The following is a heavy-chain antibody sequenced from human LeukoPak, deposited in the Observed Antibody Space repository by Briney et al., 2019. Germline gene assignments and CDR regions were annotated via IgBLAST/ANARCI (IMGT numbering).Heavy chain of an antibody. CDR1: GYSFTNYG. V-gene: IGHV1-18*01. Sequence: GASVKVSCKASGYSFTNYGISWVRQAPGQGLEWMGWISAYNGYTHFAQKFQGRVTMTTDTSTSTAYMELRSLRSDDTAVYYCARGFPPRRNYDSSGYYSYYFDHWGQGTLGTVSS. D-gene: IGHD3-22*01. CDR2: ISAYNGYT. J-gene: IGHJ4*02. CDR3: ARGFPPRRNYDSSGYYSYYFDH.